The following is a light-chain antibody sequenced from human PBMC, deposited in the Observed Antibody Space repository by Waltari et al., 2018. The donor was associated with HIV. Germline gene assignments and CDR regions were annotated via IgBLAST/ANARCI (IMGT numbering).Light chain of an antibody. Sequence: QVVLTQSPSASASLGASVKLTCTLSSGHSNYAIAWHQLQPGKGPRYLMKLNSDGSHTKGDGIPDRFSGSSSGAERYLTISSRQSEDEADYYCQTWGTGILVFGGGTKLTVL. CDR2: LNSDGSH. CDR3: QTWGTGILV. V-gene: IGLV4-69*01. J-gene: IGLJ3*02. CDR1: SGHSNYA.